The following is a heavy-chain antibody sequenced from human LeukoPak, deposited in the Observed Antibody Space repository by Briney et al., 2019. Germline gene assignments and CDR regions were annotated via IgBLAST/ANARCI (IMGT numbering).Heavy chain of an antibody. J-gene: IGHJ4*02. CDR1: GYIFTSYW. Sequence: GESLKISCKGSGYIFTSYWIGWVRQMPGKGLEWMGIIYPGDSDTRYSPSFQGKVTISADKSISTAYLQWSSLKASDTAMYYCARGDYDFWSGYPRIFGYWGQGTLVTVSS. D-gene: IGHD3-3*01. CDR2: IYPGDSDT. V-gene: IGHV5-51*01. CDR3: ARGDYDFWSGYPRIFGY.